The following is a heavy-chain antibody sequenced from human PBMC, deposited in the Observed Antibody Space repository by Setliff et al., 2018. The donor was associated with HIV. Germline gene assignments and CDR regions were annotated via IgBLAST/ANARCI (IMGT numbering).Heavy chain of an antibody. J-gene: IGHJ4*02. CDR3: ARDHLSGHDY. V-gene: IGHV1-69*05. CDR1: GYTFTDYY. D-gene: IGHD3-10*01. Sequence: GASVKVSCKASGYTFTDYYLNWVRQAPGQGLEWMGWINPIFGTANYAQKFQGRVTITTDESTSTAYMELSSLRSEDTAVYCCARDHLSGHDYWGQGTLVTVSS. CDR2: INPIFGTA.